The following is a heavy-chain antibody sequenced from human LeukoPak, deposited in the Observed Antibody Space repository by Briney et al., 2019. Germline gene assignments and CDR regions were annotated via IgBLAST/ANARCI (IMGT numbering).Heavy chain of an antibody. D-gene: IGHD3-9*01. V-gene: IGHV5-51*01. CDR3: ARGREYDILTGPRGFDP. CDR2: IYPGDSDT. CDR1: GYRFTNYW. Sequence: GESLKISCKGSGYRFTNYWIGWVRQMPGKGLEWMGIIYPGDSDTRYSPSFQGQVTISADKSISTAYLQWSSLKASDTAMYYCARGREYDILTGPRGFDPWGQGTLVTVSS. J-gene: IGHJ5*02.